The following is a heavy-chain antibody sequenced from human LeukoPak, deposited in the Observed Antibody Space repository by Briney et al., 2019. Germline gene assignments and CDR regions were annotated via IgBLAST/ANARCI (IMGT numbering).Heavy chain of an antibody. V-gene: IGHV3-7*01. CDR1: GFTLSDYW. Sequence: GGSLRLSCAASGFTLSDYWMSWVRQAPGKGLEWVANMNEDGSDKNYVDSVKGRFTISRDDATNSLHLQMNSLSPEDTAVYYCARESTGERPGCWGQGTLVTVSS. CDR3: ARESTGERPGC. J-gene: IGHJ4*02. D-gene: IGHD1-1*01. CDR2: MNEDGSDK.